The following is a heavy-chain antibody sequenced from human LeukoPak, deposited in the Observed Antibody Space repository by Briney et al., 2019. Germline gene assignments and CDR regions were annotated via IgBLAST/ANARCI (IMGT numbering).Heavy chain of an antibody. CDR3: ARTLTTVTIYYFDY. CDR2: ISYDGSNK. CDR1: GFPFSSYA. V-gene: IGHV3-30-3*01. D-gene: IGHD4-17*01. Sequence: GGSLRLSCAASGFPFSSYAMHWVRQAPGKGLEWVAVISYDGSNKYYADSVKGRFTISRDNSKNTLYLQMNSLRAEDTAVYYCARTLTTVTIYYFDYWGQGTLVTVSS. J-gene: IGHJ4*02.